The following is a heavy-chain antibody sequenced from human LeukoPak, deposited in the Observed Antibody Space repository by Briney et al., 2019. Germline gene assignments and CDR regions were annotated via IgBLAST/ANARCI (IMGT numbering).Heavy chain of an antibody. CDR3: ARGPQVAYYGMDV. J-gene: IGHJ6*02. CDR1: GFTFSSYG. V-gene: IGHV3-33*01. Sequence: PGRSLRLSCAASGFTFSSYGMHWVRQVPGKGLEWVAVIWYDGSNKYYADSVKGRFTISRDNSKNTLYLQMNSLRAEDTAVYYCARGPQVAYYGMDVWGQGTTVTVSS. D-gene: IGHD5-12*01. CDR2: IWYDGSNK.